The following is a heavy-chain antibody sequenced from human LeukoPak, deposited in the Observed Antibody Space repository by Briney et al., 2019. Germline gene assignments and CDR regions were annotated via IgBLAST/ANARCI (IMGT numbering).Heavy chain of an antibody. CDR1: GGSISSYY. Sequence: SETLSLTCTVSGGSISSYYWSWIRQPAGKGLEWIGRIYTSGSTNYNPSLKSRVTMSVDTSKNQFSLKLSSVTAADTAVYYCARDYDSSGRTTDAFDIWGQGTMVTVSS. CDR3: ARDYDSSGRTTDAFDI. D-gene: IGHD3-22*01. V-gene: IGHV4-4*07. J-gene: IGHJ3*02. CDR2: IYTSGST.